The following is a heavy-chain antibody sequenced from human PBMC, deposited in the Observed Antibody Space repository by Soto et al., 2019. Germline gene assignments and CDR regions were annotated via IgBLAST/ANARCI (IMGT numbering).Heavy chain of an antibody. CDR3: ARDKGISPLDY. CDR2: ISSSSSTI. J-gene: IGHJ4*02. V-gene: IGHV3-48*01. CDR1: GFTFSSYG. Sequence: GGSLRLSCAASGFTFSSYGMHWVRQAPGKGLEWVSYISSSSSTIYYADSVKGRFTISRDNAKNSLYLQMNSLRAEDTAVYYCARDKGISPLDYWGQGTLVTVSS. D-gene: IGHD1-20*01.